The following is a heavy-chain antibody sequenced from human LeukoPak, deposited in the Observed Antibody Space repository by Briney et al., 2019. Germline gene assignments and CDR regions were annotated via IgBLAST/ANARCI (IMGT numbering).Heavy chain of an antibody. D-gene: IGHD3-22*01. CDR3: ARQSYYYDSSGYLLGVAFDI. J-gene: IGHJ3*02. V-gene: IGHV4-61*08. Sequence: SETLSLTCTVSGGSISGGGYYWSWIRQPPGKGLEWIGEINHSGSTNYNPSLKSRVTISVDTSKNQFSLKLSSVTAADTAVYYCARQSYYYDSSGYLLGVAFDIWGQGTMVTVSS. CDR1: GGSISGGGYY. CDR2: INHSGST.